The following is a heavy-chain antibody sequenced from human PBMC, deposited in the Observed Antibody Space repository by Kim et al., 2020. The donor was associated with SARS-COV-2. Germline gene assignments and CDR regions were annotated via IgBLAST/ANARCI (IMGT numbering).Heavy chain of an antibody. J-gene: IGHJ6*02. V-gene: IGHV4-39*01. D-gene: IGHD7-27*01. CDR1: GGSISSSSYY. CDR3: ARLGVLGKKGDYYYYYGMDV. Sequence: SETLSLTCTVSGGSISSSSYYWGWIRQPPGKGLEWIGSIYYSGSTYYNPSLKSRVTISVDTSKNQFSLKLSSVTAADTAVYYCARLGVLGKKGDYYYYYGMDVWGQGTTVTVSS. CDR2: IYYSGST.